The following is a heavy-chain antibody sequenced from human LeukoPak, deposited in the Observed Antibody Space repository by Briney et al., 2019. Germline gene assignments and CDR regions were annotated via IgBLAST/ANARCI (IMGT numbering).Heavy chain of an antibody. CDR1: GLTFSTFA. CDR2: MSYDGNYK. CDR3: ATGSYFDY. J-gene: IGHJ4*02. V-gene: IGHV3-30-3*01. D-gene: IGHD1-26*01. Sequence: GGSLRLSCAASGLTFSTFAMQWVRQAPGKGLEWVAVMSYDGNYKYHVDSVKGRFSISRDNSKNTLYLQMNSLRSEDAPVYYCATGSYFDYWGQGTLVTVSS.